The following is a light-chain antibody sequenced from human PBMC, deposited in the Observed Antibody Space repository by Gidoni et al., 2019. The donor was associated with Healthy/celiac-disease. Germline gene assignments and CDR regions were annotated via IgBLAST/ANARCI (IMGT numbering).Light chain of an antibody. V-gene: IGLV3-21*02. CDR1: NIGSKS. CDR3: QVWDSSSDHGV. CDR2: DDS. Sequence: SYVLTQPPSVSVAPGQTARITCGGHNIGSKSVHWYQQKPGQAPVLVVYDDSDRHSGIPERVSGSNSGNTATLTISRVEAGDEADYYCQVWDSSSDHGVFGTGTKVTVL. J-gene: IGLJ1*01.